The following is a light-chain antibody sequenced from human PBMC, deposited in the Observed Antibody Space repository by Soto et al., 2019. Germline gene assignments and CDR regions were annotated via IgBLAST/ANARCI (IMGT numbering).Light chain of an antibody. Sequence: EILMTQSPATLSVSPGERATLSCRASQSVSSYLAWYQQKPGQAPRLLIYDASNRATGIPDRFSGSGSGTDFTLTISRLEPEDCAVYYCQQYGRSPLTFGGGTKVDIK. CDR2: DAS. CDR1: QSVSSY. J-gene: IGKJ4*01. V-gene: IGKV3-20*01. CDR3: QQYGRSPLT.